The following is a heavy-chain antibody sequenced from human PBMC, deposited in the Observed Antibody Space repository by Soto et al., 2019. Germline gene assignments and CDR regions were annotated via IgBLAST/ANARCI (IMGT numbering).Heavy chain of an antibody. Sequence: QVQLQGSGPRLVKPSEALSLSCTVSGVFVTGGNFFWCWVRQPPGKTLEWLGCISNSETTNSNPSLKSRLTLSLDTSRNQFSLRLNSVTAADTAVYFRARGGLHLGEFSLGQFDSWGQGTLVNVSS. CDR3: ARGGLHLGEFSLGQFDS. D-gene: IGHD3-16*02. J-gene: IGHJ4*02. V-gene: IGHV4-61*01. CDR2: ISNSETT. CDR1: GVFVTGGNFF.